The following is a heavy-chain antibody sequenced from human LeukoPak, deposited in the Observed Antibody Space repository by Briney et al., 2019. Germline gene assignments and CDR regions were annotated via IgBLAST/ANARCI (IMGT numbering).Heavy chain of an antibody. CDR1: GYTFTDYC. D-gene: IGHD4-23*01. CDR3: AKAVVTVGYDY. CDR2: VVPNSGGT. Sequence: ASVKVSCKASGYTFTDYCIHWVRQAPGQGLEWMGWVVPNSGGTNYAQKSRGRVTMTRDTSISTAYMELSSLSSDDTAVYYCAKAVVTVGYDYWGQGTLVTVSS. V-gene: IGHV1-2*02. J-gene: IGHJ4*02.